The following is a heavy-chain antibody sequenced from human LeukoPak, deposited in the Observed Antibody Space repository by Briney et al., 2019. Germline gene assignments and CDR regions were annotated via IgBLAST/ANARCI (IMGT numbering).Heavy chain of an antibody. D-gene: IGHD6-19*01. Sequence: PGGSLRLSCAAYGFTFSSYAMSWVRQAPGKGLEWVSAISGSGGSTYYADSVKGRFTISRDNSKNTLYLQMNSLRAEDTAVYYCAKGPAPIAVAGTDYWGQGTLVTVSS. CDR1: GFTFSSYA. V-gene: IGHV3-23*01. J-gene: IGHJ4*02. CDR2: ISGSGGST. CDR3: AKGPAPIAVAGTDY.